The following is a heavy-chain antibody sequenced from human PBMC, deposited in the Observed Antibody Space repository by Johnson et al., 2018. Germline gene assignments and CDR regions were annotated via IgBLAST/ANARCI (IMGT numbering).Heavy chain of an antibody. J-gene: IGHJ1*01. CDR3: ATPISAGAEYFQH. CDR1: GGTFSSYG. Sequence: QVQLQESGAEVKKPGSSXKVSCKASGGTFSSYGISWVRQAPGQGLEWMGGFIPIFGAANYGQKFQGRVTITADESTNTAYMELSSLRSEDTAVYYCATPISAGAEYFQHWGQGTLVTVSS. CDR2: FIPIFGAA. D-gene: IGHD3-3*01. V-gene: IGHV1-69*01.